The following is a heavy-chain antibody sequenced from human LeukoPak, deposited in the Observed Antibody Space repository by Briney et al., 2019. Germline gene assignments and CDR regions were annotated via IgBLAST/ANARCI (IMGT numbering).Heavy chain of an antibody. CDR1: GFTCSSYA. J-gene: IGHJ4*02. Sequence: GGSLRLSCAASGFTCSSYAMSWVRQAPGKGLEWVSYIAGSGVSTYYADSVKGRFTISRDNTKNTLYLQMNSLRAEDTAVYYCAKNNDFDIWGQGTLVTVSS. CDR3: AKNNDFDI. D-gene: IGHD1-1*01. CDR2: IAGSGVST. V-gene: IGHV3-23*01.